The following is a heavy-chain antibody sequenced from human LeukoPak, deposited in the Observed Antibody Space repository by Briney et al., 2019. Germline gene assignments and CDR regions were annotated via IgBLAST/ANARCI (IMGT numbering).Heavy chain of an antibody. CDR2: INPNSGGT. Sequence: GASVKVSCKASGYTFTGYYMHWVRQAPGQGLEWMGWINPNSGGTNYAQKFQGWVTMTRDTSISTAYMELSRLRSDDTAVYYCARRGSNYYYYYMDVWGKGTTVTVSS. D-gene: IGHD4-11*01. V-gene: IGHV1-2*04. J-gene: IGHJ6*03. CDR3: ARRGSNYYYYYMDV. CDR1: GYTFTGYY.